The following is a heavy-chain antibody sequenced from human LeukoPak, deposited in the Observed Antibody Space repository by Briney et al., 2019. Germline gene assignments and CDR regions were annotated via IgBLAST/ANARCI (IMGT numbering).Heavy chain of an antibody. J-gene: IGHJ6*03. CDR1: GFTVSSNY. CDR2: ISGSGGST. V-gene: IGHV3-23*01. Sequence: PGGSLRLSCAASGFTVSSNYMSWVRQAPGKGLEWVSVISGSGGSTYYADSVKGRFTISRDNSKNTLYLQMNSLRAEDTAVYYCAKDSLSDYDFWSASSGNYYMDVWGKGTTVTVSS. D-gene: IGHD3-3*01. CDR3: AKDSLSDYDFWSASSGNYYMDV.